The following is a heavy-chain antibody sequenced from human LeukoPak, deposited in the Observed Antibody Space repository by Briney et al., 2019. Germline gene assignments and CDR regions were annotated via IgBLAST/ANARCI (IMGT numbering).Heavy chain of an antibody. CDR3: ARGYTDLGGDYAMDV. Sequence: GSLRLSCVASVFTFSDYYMSWIRQAPGKGLEWVSYMSSSGSTIYYADSVKGRFTISRDNAKSSLSLQMNSLRADDTAVYYCARGYTDLGGDYAMDVWGQGTTVTVSS. V-gene: IGHV3-11*01. CDR2: MSSSGSTI. D-gene: IGHD5-18*01. CDR1: VFTFSDYY. J-gene: IGHJ6*02.